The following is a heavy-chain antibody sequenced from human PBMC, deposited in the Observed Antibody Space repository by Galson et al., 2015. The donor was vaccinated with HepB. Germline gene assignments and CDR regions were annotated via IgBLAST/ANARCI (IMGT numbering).Heavy chain of an antibody. V-gene: IGHV4-4*02. CDR3: ARAKEGRGYFDY. J-gene: IGHJ4*02. D-gene: IGHD3-10*01. CDR1: GDSISNDRW. Sequence: ETLSLTCAVSGDSISNDRWWSWVRQPPGEGLERIGEAYHSGGTNYRPSLKSRVTISVDKSKNQFSLKLTSVTAADTAVYYCARAKEGRGYFDYWGQGTLVTVSS. CDR2: AYHSGGT.